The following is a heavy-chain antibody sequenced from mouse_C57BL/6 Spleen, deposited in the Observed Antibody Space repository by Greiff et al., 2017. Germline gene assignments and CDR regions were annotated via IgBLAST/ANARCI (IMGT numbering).Heavy chain of an antibody. J-gene: IGHJ2*01. CDR2: ILPGSGST. V-gene: IGHV1-9*01. Sequence: VQLQQSGAELMKPGASVKLSCKATGYTFTGYWIEWVKQRPGHGLAWIGEILPGSGSTNYNEKFKGKATFTADTSSNTAYMQLSSLTTEDAAIYYCARLDYYGSSYDFDDWGQGTTLTVSS. CDR1: GYTFTGYW. D-gene: IGHD1-1*01. CDR3: ARLDYYGSSYDFDD.